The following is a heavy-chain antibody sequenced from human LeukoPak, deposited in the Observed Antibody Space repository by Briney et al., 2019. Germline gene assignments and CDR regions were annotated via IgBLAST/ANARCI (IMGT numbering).Heavy chain of an antibody. CDR3: ARSYSSGWYEEGYYFDY. D-gene: IGHD6-19*01. V-gene: IGHV1-69*13. J-gene: IGHJ4*02. Sequence: SVKVSCKASGYTFTGYYMHWVRQAPGQGLEWMGGIIPIFGAANYAQKFQGRVTITADESTSTAYMELSSLRPEDTAVYYCARSYSSGWYEEGYYFDYWGQGTLVTVSS. CDR1: GYTFTGYY. CDR2: IIPIFGAA.